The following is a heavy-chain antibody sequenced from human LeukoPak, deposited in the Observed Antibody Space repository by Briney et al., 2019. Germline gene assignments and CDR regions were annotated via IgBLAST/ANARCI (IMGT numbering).Heavy chain of an antibody. CDR2: ISYDGSNK. CDR3: ARDTTSSGWYWFDP. V-gene: IGHV3-30*04. CDR1: GFTFSSYA. J-gene: IGHJ5*02. Sequence: PGGFLRLSCAASGFTFSSYAMHWVRQAPGKGLEWVAVISYDGSNKYYADSVKGRFTISRDNSKNTLYLQMNSLRAEDTAVYYCARDTTSSGWYWFDPWGQGTLVTVSS. D-gene: IGHD6-19*01.